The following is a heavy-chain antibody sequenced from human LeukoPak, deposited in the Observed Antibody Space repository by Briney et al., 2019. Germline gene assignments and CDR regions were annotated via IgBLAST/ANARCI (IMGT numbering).Heavy chain of an antibody. CDR3: AREGRVSGYDFNC. J-gene: IGHJ4*02. CDR1: GFTFSTYA. Sequence: GGSLRLSCAASGFTFSTYAMTWVRQAPGKGLEWVSGISTSGDRTYYADSVKGRFTISRDNSKNTLYLQMNSLRVEDTAVYYCAREGRVSGYDFNCWGQGTLVTVSS. D-gene: IGHD5-12*01. CDR2: ISTSGDRT. V-gene: IGHV3-23*01.